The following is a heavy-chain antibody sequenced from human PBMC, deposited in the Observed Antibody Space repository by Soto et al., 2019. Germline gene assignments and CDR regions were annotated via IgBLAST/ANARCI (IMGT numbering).Heavy chain of an antibody. V-gene: IGHV3-53*04. J-gene: IGHJ6*03. CDR1: GFTVSSNY. Sequence: EVQLVEYGGGLVQPGGSLRLSCAASGFTVSSNYMSWVRQAPGKGLEWVSVIYSGGSTYYADSVKGRFTISRHNSKNTLYLQMNSLRAEDTAVYYCARSPDYYYYYYMDVWGKGTTVIVSS. CDR3: ARSPDYYYYYYMDV. CDR2: IYSGGST.